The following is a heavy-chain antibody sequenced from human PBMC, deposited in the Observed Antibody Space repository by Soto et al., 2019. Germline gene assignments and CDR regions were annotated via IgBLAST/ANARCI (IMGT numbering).Heavy chain of an antibody. CDR2: IYPGDSDT. Sequence: PGESLKISCKGSGYSCTSYWIGWGRQMPGKGLEWMGIIYPGDSDTRYSPSFQGQVTISADKSISTAYLQWSSLKASDTAMYYCARPLTSTTVVTPGAFDIWGQGTMVTIS. V-gene: IGHV5-51*01. CDR1: GYSCTSYW. D-gene: IGHD4-17*01. J-gene: IGHJ3*02. CDR3: ARPLTSTTVVTPGAFDI.